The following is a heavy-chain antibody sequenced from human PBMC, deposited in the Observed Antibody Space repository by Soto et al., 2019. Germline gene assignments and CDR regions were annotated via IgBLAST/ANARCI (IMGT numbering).Heavy chain of an antibody. CDR1: GYTFTGYA. CDR2: INAGNGNT. J-gene: IGHJ4*02. CDR3: ARAVAVAADFDY. V-gene: IGHV1-3*05. D-gene: IGHD6-19*01. Sequence: QVQLVQSGAEEKKPGASVKVSCKASGYTFTGYAMHWVRQAPGQRLEWMGWINAGNGNTKYSQKFQGRVTITRDTSASTAYRELSSLRSEDTALYYCARAVAVAADFDYWGQGTLVTVSP.